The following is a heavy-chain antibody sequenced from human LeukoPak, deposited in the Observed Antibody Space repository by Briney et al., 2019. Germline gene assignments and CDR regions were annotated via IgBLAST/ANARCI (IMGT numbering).Heavy chain of an antibody. CDR3: ATSIAARRTYYYYGMVV. Sequence: ASVKVSCKASGYTFTGYYMHWVRQAPGQGLEWMGWINPNSGGTNYAQKFQGRVTMTRDTSITTAYMELSRLRSDDTAVYYCATSIAARRTYYYYGMVVWGQGTTVTVSS. J-gene: IGHJ6*02. D-gene: IGHD6-6*01. V-gene: IGHV1-2*02. CDR2: INPNSGGT. CDR1: GYTFTGYY.